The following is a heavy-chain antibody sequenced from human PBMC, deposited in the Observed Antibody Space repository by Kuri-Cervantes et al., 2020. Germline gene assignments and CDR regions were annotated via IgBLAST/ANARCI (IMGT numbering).Heavy chain of an antibody. D-gene: IGHD5-24*01. V-gene: IGHV3-23*01. CDR1: GFTFSSYS. J-gene: IGHJ4*02. CDR3: AKQRPGGLFDS. Sequence: GGSLRLSCAASGFTFSSYSMTWVRQAPGKGLEWVSTIGGGGNVTHYADSVKGRFTISRDNSKSTLSLQMSSLRAEDTAVYYCAKQRPGGLFDSWGQGTLVTVSS. CDR2: IGGGGNVT.